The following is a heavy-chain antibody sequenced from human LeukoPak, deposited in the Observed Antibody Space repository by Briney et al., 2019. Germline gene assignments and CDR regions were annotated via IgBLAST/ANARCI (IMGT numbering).Heavy chain of an antibody. CDR2: IIPIFGRA. V-gene: IGHV1-69*13. Sequence: ASVKVSCKASGGTFSSYAISWVRQAPGQGLEWMGGIIPIFGRANYAQKFQGRVTITADESTSTAYMELSSLRSEDTAVYYCARGWGGSIVATIYGMDVWGQGTTVTVSS. CDR1: GGTFSSYA. J-gene: IGHJ6*02. CDR3: ARGWGGSIVATIYGMDV. D-gene: IGHD5-12*01.